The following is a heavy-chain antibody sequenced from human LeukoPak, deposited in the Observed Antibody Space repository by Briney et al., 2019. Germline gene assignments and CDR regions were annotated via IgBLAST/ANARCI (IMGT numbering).Heavy chain of an antibody. J-gene: IGHJ4*02. D-gene: IGHD2-8*01. V-gene: IGHV1-2*02. Sequence: ASVKVSCKASGYTFTAYYMHWVRQAPGQGLEWMGWINPNSGGTKCAQKFQGRVTMTRDTSISTAHMELSRLSSADTAMYYCARKKLNGVSYDYWGQGTLVTVSS. CDR2: INPNSGGT. CDR1: GYTFTAYY. CDR3: ARKKLNGVSYDY.